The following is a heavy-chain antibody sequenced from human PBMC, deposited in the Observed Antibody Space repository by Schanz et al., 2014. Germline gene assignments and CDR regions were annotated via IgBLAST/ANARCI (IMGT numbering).Heavy chain of an antibody. D-gene: IGHD2-2*01. V-gene: IGHV1-69*02. CDR2: IIPILGIA. J-gene: IGHJ3*02. CDR3: ARGTMPGTFDI. CDR1: GGTFNSYT. Sequence: QVQLVQSGAEVKKPGSSMKVSCKASGGTFNSYTINWVRQAPGQGLEWMGRIIPILGIANYAQKFQGRVTITADRATSTAYMELSSLRYEDTALYYWARGTMPGTFDIWGQGTMVTVSS.